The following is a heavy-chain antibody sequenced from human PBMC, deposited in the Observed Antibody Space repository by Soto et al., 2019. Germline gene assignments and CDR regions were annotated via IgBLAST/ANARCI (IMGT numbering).Heavy chain of an antibody. V-gene: IGHV1-69*08. Sequence: SVKVSCKASGGTFSSYTISWVRQAPGQGLEWMGRINPIRGRASYAQKFQGRVTMTGDTSTSTAYMELSSLRSEDTAVYYCARDAVVVAATFFDYWGQGTLVTVSS. CDR1: GGTFSSYT. J-gene: IGHJ4*02. D-gene: IGHD2-15*01. CDR3: ARDAVVVAATFFDY. CDR2: INPIRGRA.